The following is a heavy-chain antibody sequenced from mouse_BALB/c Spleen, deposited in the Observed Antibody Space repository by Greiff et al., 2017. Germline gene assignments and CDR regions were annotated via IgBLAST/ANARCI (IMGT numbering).Heavy chain of an antibody. V-gene: IGHV6-6*02. J-gene: IGHJ3*01. CDR2: IRLKSNNYAT. Sequence: EVKLQESGGGLVQPGGSMKLSCVASGFNFSNYWMNWVRQSPEKGLEWVAEIRLKSNNYATHYAESVKGRFTISRDDSKSSVYLQMNNLRAEDTGIYYCTRDYSWFAYWGQGTLVTVSA. D-gene: IGHD1-1*01. CDR1: GFNFSNYW. CDR3: TRDYSWFAY.